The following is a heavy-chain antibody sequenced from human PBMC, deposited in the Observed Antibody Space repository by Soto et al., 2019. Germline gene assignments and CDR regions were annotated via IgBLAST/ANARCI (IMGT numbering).Heavy chain of an antibody. CDR3: ARKAVLVPGADLGAFDI. CDR1: GYSFTSYW. J-gene: IGHJ3*02. CDR2: IYPGDSDT. V-gene: IGHV5-51*01. Sequence: GESLKISCKGSGYSFTSYWIGWVRQMPGKGLEWMGIIYPGDSDTRYSPSFQGQVTISADKSISTAYLQWSSLKASDTAMYYCARKAVLVPGADLGAFDIWGQGKMVPVSS. D-gene: IGHD2-2*01.